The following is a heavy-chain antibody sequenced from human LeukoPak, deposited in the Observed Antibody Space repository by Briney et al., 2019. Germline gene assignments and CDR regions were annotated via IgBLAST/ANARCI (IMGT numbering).Heavy chain of an antibody. D-gene: IGHD3-9*01. CDR2: ISGSGGST. CDR3: ATPRRDYDILTGYYL. Sequence: GGSLRLSCAASGFTFSSYGMNWVRQAPGKGLEWVSAISGSGGSTYYADSVKGRFTISRDNSKNTLYLQMNSLRAEDTAVYYCATPRRDYDILTGYYLWGQGTLVTVSS. V-gene: IGHV3-23*01. CDR1: GFTFSSYG. J-gene: IGHJ4*02.